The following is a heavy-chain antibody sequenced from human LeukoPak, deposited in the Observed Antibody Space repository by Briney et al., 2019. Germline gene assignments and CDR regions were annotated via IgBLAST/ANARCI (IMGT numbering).Heavy chain of an antibody. CDR3: AREGITMIKAPVAFDI. CDR2: IYHSGST. J-gene: IGHJ3*02. V-gene: IGHV4-38-2*02. D-gene: IGHD3-22*01. Sequence: KPAETLSLTCTVSGYSISSGYYWGWIRQPPGKGVEGIGSIYHSGSTYYNPSLKNRATISIYTSKHQFSLKLSSVTAADTAVYYCAREGITMIKAPVAFDIWGQGTMVTVSS. CDR1: GYSISSGYY.